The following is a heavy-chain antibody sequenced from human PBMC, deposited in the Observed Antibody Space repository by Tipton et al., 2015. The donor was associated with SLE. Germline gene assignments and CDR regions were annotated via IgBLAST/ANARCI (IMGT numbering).Heavy chain of an antibody. CDR2: INSDGSIT. D-gene: IGHD6-25*01. V-gene: IGHV3-74*01. CDR1: GFTFSSSW. CDR3: ARGFLGMKAAQYYFDY. J-gene: IGHJ4*02. Sequence: SGFTFSSSWMHWVRQAPGQGLVWVSRINSDGSITSYADSVRGRFTISRDNAKNTLYLQMNSLRAEDTAVYYCARGFLGMKAAQYYFDYWGQGTLVTVSS.